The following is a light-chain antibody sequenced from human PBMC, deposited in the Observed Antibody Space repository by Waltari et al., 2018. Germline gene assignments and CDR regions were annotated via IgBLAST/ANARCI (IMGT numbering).Light chain of an antibody. CDR3: SSQSSNDVVL. V-gene: IGLV2-14*01. CDR2: DVS. J-gene: IGLJ2*01. Sequence: QSALTQPASVSGSPGQSVTIFCAGTSNDVGGYNSVSWYPEHPGQAPRVTIYDVSDRPSGVSDRFSGSKSGNTASLTISGLQAEDEADYYCSSQSSNDVVLFGGGTKLTVL. CDR1: SNDVGGYNS.